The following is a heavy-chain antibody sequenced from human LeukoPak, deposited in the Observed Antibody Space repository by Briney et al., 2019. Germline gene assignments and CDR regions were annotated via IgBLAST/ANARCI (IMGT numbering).Heavy chain of an antibody. CDR1: GFTFTAYH. CDR3: ARDSQNSGWYEHDY. V-gene: IGHV1-2*02. D-gene: IGHD6-19*01. J-gene: IGHJ4*02. CDR2: INPNSGGT. Sequence: ASVKVSCKASGFTFTAYHMHWVRQAPGQGLEWMGWINPNSGGTNYAQKFQGRVTMTRDTSISTAYMELSRLRSDDTAVYYCARDSQNSGWYEHDYWGQGTLVTVSS.